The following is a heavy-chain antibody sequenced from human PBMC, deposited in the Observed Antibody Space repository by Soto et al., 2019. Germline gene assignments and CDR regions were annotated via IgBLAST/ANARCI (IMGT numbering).Heavy chain of an antibody. CDR1: GYTLPNFG. V-gene: IGHV1-18*01. CDR3: ARENSGSYHRHFDY. CDR2: ISAYNANT. J-gene: IGHJ4*01. D-gene: IGHD1-26*01. Sequence: ASVKGSCNASGYTLPNFGLSWVRQAPGQGLEWMGCISAYNANTNYAQKFQGRVPKTTDTSTSTAFMELRGLRSDDTAVYYCARENSGSYHRHFDYWGQGTLVTVSS.